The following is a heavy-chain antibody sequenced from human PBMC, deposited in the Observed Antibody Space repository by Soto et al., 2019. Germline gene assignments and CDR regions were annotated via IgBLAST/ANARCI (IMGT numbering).Heavy chain of an antibody. CDR1: GGSVSSGTYY. J-gene: IGHJ6*02. D-gene: IGHD6-6*01. V-gene: IGHV4-31*03. CDR3: ARDRYSSSSPYYYYGMDV. Sequence: PSETLSLTCTVSGGSVSSGTYYWSWIRQHPGKGLEWIGYIYYSGSTYYNPSLKSRVTISVDTSKNQFSLKLSSVTAADTAVYYCARDRYSSSSPYYYYGMDVWGQGTTVTVSS. CDR2: IYYSGST.